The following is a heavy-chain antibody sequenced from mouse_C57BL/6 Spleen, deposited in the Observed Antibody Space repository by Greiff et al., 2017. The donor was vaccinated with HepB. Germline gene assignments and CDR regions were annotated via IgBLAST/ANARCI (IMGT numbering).Heavy chain of an antibody. CDR2: IHPNSGST. J-gene: IGHJ3*01. CDR3: ALYYSNFLFAY. V-gene: IGHV1-64*01. Sequence: QVQLQQPGAELVKPGASVKLSCKASGNTLTSYWMHWVKQRPGQGLEWIGMIHPNSGSTNYNEKFKSKATLTVDKSSSTAYMQLSSLTSEDSAVYYCALYYSNFLFAYWGQGTLVTVSA. CDR1: GNTLTSYW. D-gene: IGHD2-5*01.